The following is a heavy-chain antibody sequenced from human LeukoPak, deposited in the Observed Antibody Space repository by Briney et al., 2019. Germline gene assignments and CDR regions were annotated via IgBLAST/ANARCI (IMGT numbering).Heavy chain of an antibody. V-gene: IGHV1-69*13. CDR3: ARGPVLLWFGELLSDYMDV. CDR2: IIPIFGTA. D-gene: IGHD3-10*01. Sequence: SVKVSCKASGGTFSSYAISWVRQAPGQGLEWVGGIIPIFGTANYAQKFQGRVTITADESTSTAYMELSSLRSEDTAVYYCARGPVLLWFGELLSDYMDVWGKGTTVTISS. J-gene: IGHJ6*03. CDR1: GGTFSSYA.